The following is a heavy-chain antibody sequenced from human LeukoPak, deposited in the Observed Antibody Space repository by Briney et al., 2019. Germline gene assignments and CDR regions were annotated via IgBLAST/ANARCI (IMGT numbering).Heavy chain of an antibody. CDR2: IYHSGRT. CDR3: ARVQFSSGSLDY. D-gene: IGHD6-19*01. V-gene: IGHV4-4*02. J-gene: IGHJ4*02. Sequence: SETLSLTCTVSGGSISSSTWWSWVRQPPGKGLEWIGEIYHSGRTNFNPSLKSRVTISVDKSRNQFSLRLNSVTAADTAVYYCARVQFSSGSLDYWGQGTLVTVSS. CDR1: GGSISSSTW.